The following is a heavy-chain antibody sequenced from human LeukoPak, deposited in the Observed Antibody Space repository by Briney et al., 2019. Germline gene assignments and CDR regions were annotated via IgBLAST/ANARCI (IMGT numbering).Heavy chain of an antibody. V-gene: IGHV3-20*04. D-gene: IGHD1/OR15-1a*01. J-gene: IGHJ6*03. Sequence: GGSLRLSCAASGFTFDDYAMNWLRQPPGKGLEWCSGTGWNGGTTYYADSVRGRFTISRDNAKNSLYLQMHSLRAEDTALYYCVRMNRDYYYMDVWGKGATVTVSS. CDR2: TGWNGGTT. CDR3: VRMNRDYYYMDV. CDR1: GFTFDDYA.